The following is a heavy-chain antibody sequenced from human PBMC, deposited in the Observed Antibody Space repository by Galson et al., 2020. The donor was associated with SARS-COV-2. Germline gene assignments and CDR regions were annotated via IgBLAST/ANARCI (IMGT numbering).Heavy chain of an antibody. CDR2: IYPGDSNT. J-gene: IGHJ5*02. D-gene: IGHD2-21*02. CDR1: GYSFTNYW. V-gene: IGHV5-51*01. CDR3: TRQVESYCGGDCYNNYFDP. Sequence: GESLKISCKGSGYSFTNYWIGWVRQMPGKGLEWIGIIYPGDSNTTYSPSFQGQVTISADKSISTAYLQWSSLKAPDTAIYYCTRQVESYCGGDCYNNYFDPWGQGTLVTVSS.